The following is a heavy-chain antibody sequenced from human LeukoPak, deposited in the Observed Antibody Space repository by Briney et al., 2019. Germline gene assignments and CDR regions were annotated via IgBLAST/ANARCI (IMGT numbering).Heavy chain of an antibody. CDR1: GFTFSHYW. D-gene: IGHD6-13*01. Sequence: PGGSQRLSCAASGFTFSHYWMTWVRQAPGKGLEWVATIKEDGSETYYVDSVQGRSTISRDNANNTLYLQMSSVGAEDTALYYCATSSWYRFDYWGQGILVTVSS. CDR3: ATSSWYRFDY. J-gene: IGHJ4*02. V-gene: IGHV3-7*01. CDR2: IKEDGSET.